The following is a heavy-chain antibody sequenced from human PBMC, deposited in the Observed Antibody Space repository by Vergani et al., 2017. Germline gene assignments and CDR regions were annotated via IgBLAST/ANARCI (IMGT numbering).Heavy chain of an antibody. CDR1: GFTFTSSA. D-gene: IGHD2-15*01. CDR3: ANEEGYCSGGSCYRKPLDP. Sequence: QMQLVQSGPEVKKPGTSVKVSCKASGFTFTSSAMQWVRQARGQRLEWIGWIVVGSGNTNYAQKFQERVTITRDMSTSTAYMELSSLRSEDTAMYYCANEEGYCSGGSCYRKPLDPWGQGTLVTVSS. CDR2: IVVGSGNT. V-gene: IGHV1-58*02. J-gene: IGHJ5*02.